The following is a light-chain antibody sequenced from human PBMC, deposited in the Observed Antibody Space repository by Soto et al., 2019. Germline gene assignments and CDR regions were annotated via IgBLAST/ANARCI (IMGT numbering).Light chain of an antibody. CDR1: SSDVGTHGY. CDR2: DVT. J-gene: IGLJ3*02. CDR3: MCYAGGNNWV. Sequence: QSALTQPRSASGSPGQSVTISCTGTSSDVGTHGYVSWYQQHAGKAPKLMIYDVTKRPSGVPDRFSGSKSANTASLTVSGLKAEDEADYYCMCYAGGNNWVFGGGTKVTV. V-gene: IGLV2-8*01.